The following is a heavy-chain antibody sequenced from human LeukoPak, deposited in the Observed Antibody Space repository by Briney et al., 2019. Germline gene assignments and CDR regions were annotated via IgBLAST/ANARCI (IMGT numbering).Heavy chain of an antibody. Sequence: GGSLRLSCAASGFTLSRYWMHWVRQAPGKGLVWVSRINSDGSNTRYADFVNARFTISRDNAKNSLYLQMNSLRAEDTAVYYCARDPSTWGSSGRNFDYWGQGTLVTVSS. V-gene: IGHV3-74*01. J-gene: IGHJ4*02. CDR3: ARDPSTWGSSGRNFDY. CDR1: GFTLSRYW. D-gene: IGHD6-19*01. CDR2: INSDGSNT.